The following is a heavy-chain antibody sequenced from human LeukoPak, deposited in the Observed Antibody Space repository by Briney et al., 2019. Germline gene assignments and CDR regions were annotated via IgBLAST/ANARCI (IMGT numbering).Heavy chain of an antibody. CDR1: GFTFSSYS. Sequence: GGSLRLSCAASGFTFSSYSMNCVRQAPAKRVLWVSSISNHSSYIYYEDSVKGRFTISIDKAKNSLYLQMNSLRAEDTAVYYCARRGEGVTSALYYYYMDVWGKGTTVTVSS. CDR2: ISNHSSYI. CDR3: ARRGEGVTSALYYYYMDV. V-gene: IGHV3-21*01. D-gene: IGHD3-16*01. J-gene: IGHJ6*03.